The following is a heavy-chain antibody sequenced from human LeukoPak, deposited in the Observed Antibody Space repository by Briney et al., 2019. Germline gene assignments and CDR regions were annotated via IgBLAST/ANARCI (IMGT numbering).Heavy chain of an antibody. D-gene: IGHD3-10*01. J-gene: IGHJ4*02. CDR2: IYYSGST. Sequence: PSETLSLTCTVSGGSISSSSYYWGWIRQPPGKGLEWIGSIYYSGSTYYNPSLKSRVTISVDTSKNQFSLKLSSVTAADTAVYYCARLDGSGSYRVSKFYIDYWGQGTLVTVSS. V-gene: IGHV4-39*01. CDR1: GGSISSSSYY. CDR3: ARLDGSGSYRVSKFYIDY.